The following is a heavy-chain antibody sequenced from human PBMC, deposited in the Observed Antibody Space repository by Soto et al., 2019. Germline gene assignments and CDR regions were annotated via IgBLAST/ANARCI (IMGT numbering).Heavy chain of an antibody. D-gene: IGHD6-13*01. V-gene: IGHV3-30-3*01. J-gene: IGHJ4*02. CDR3: ARIAAAAPPY. CDR2: ISYDGSNK. Sequence: PGESLKISCAASGFTFSSYAMHWVRQAPGKGLEWVAVISYDGSNKYYADSVKGRFTISRDNSKNTLYLQMNSLRAEDTAVYYCARIAAAAPPYWGQGTLVTVSS. CDR1: GFTFSSYA.